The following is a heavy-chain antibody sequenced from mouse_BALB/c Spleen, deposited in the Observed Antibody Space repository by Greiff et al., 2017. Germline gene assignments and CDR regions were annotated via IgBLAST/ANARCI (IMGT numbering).Heavy chain of an antibody. Sequence: EVKLMESGAELVRSGASVKLSCTASGFNIKDYYMHWVKQRPEQGLEWIGWIDPENGDTEYAPKFQGKATMTADTSSNTAYLQLSSLTSEDTAVYYCNYGNYQDYWGQGTSVTVSS. CDR2: IDPENGDT. J-gene: IGHJ4*01. CDR3: NYGNYQDY. CDR1: GFNIKDYY. D-gene: IGHD2-1*01. V-gene: IGHV14-4*02.